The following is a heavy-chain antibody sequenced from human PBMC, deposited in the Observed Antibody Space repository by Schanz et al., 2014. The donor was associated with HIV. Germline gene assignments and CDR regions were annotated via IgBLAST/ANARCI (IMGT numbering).Heavy chain of an antibody. CDR1: GFTFSSYG. D-gene: IGHD6-6*01. CDR3: ANTEYPYSSSSDYYYGMDV. J-gene: IGHJ6*02. V-gene: IGHV3-33*06. Sequence: QVQLVESGGGVVQPGRSLRLSCVASGFTFSSYGMHWVRQAPGKGLEWVAVIWYDGSNKYYADSVKGRFTISKDNSKNTLHLQMNSLRVQDTAVYYCANTEYPYSSSSDYYYGMDVWGQGTTVTVSS. CDR2: IWYDGSNK.